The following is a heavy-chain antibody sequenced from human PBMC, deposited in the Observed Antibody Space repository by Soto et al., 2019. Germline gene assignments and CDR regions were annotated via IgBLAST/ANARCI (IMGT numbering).Heavy chain of an antibody. V-gene: IGHV3-23*01. CDR2: ITGSGGST. D-gene: IGHD3-22*01. CDR3: TRHQITENVVNLNYYYDSSGFDY. Sequence: PGGSLRLSCAASGFTFSSYAMSWVRQAPGKGLEWVSGITGSGGSTYYADSVKGRFTISRDDSKNTAYLQMNSLKTEDTAVYYCTRHQITENVVNLNYYYDSSGFDYWGQGTLVTVSS. J-gene: IGHJ4*02. CDR1: GFTFSSYA.